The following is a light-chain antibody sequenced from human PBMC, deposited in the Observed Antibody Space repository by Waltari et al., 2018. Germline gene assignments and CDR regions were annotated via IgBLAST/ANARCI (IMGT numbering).Light chain of an antibody. J-gene: IGLJ3*02. CDR2: DVS. CDR1: SRDVGFHNY. CDR3: NSYTGSSSWV. V-gene: IGLV2-14*01. Sequence: QSALTQPPSVSGSPGQSITISCTGTSRDVGFHNYVSWYQQYPRKVPQLLISDVSDRPSGVSSRFSGSKSCNTASLTISGLQADDEAEYYCNSYTGSSSWVFGGGTKLTVL.